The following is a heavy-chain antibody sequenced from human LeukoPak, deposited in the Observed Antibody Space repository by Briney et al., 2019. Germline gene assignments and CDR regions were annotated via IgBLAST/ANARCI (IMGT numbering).Heavy chain of an antibody. CDR1: GASISSSSDY. CDR2: IFYSGST. CDR3: ARNTAALSHTTI. V-gene: IGHV4-39*07. Sequence: SETLSLTCTVSGASISSSSDYWGWIRQPPGKGLEWIGSIFYSGSTYYKPSLKSRVTISVDTSKNQFSLKLSSVTAADTAVYYCARNTAALSHTTIWGQGTLVTVFS. J-gene: IGHJ4*02. D-gene: IGHD6-13*01.